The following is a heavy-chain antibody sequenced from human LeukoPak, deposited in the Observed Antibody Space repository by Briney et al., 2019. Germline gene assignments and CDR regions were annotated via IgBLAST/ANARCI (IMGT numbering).Heavy chain of an antibody. Sequence: GGSLRLSCEASGFTFSTYGMHWVRQAPGRGLEWVAVATNDGVTKNYADSVKGRFTISRDNSKNTLYMQMNSLRVEDTAVYYCATGSGYFYGHWGQGTLVTVSS. CDR2: ATNDGVTK. J-gene: IGHJ4*02. V-gene: IGHV3-33*01. CDR1: GFTFSTYG. CDR3: ATGSGYFYGH. D-gene: IGHD3-22*01.